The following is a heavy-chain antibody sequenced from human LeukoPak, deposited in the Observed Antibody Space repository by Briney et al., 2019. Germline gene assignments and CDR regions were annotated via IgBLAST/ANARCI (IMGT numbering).Heavy chain of an antibody. CDR2: TYYRSKWNN. Sequence: SQTLSLTCAISGDSVPTNRATWTWLRQSPSRGLEWLGRTYYRSKWNNDYAVSMKSRITINPDTSKNQFSLQLNSVTPEDTAVYYCARLVGASWFDSWGQGTLVTVSS. CDR1: GDSVPTNRAT. CDR3: ARLVGASWFDS. J-gene: IGHJ5*01. D-gene: IGHD1-26*01. V-gene: IGHV6-1*01.